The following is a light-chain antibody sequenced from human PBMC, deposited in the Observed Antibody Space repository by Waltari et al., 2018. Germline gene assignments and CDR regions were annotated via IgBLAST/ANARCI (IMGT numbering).Light chain of an antibody. CDR3: LQHDNFPLT. J-gene: IGKJ4*01. CDR2: KAS. Sequence: DIQMTQSPSTLSASVGDRVTITCRASQSISSWLAWYQQKPGKAPKLLINKASSLESGVPSRFSGSGYGTDFTLTINNIESEDAAYYFCLQHDNFPLTFGGGTKVEIK. V-gene: IGKV1-5*03. CDR1: QSISSW.